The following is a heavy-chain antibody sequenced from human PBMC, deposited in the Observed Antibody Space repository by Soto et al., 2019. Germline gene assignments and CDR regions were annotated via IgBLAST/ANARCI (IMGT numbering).Heavy chain of an antibody. CDR3: ARKHSRGYFNWLDP. J-gene: IGHJ5*02. CDR1: GDSFTTYW. CDR2: IYPGDFDT. V-gene: IGHV5-51*01. D-gene: IGHD3-22*01. Sequence: GESLKISCRVSGDSFTTYWIAWVRQMPGKGLEWMGIIYPGDFDTRYSPSFQGQVTISVDKSINTAYLQWNSLKASDSAMYYCARKHSRGYFNWLDPWGQGTLVTVSS.